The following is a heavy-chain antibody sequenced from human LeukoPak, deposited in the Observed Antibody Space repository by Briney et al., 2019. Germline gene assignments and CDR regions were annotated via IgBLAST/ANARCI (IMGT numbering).Heavy chain of an antibody. V-gene: IGHV3-21*01. CDR2: ISSSSSYI. CDR3: ARDLYYYDSSGYYYSAFDI. CDR1: GFTFSSYS. D-gene: IGHD3-22*01. J-gene: IGHJ3*02. Sequence: PGGSLRLSCAASGFTFSSYSMNWVRQAPGKGLEWVSSISSSSSYIYYADSVKGRFTISRDNAKNSLYLQMNSLRAEDTAVYYCARDLYYYDSSGYYYSAFDIWGQGTMVTVSP.